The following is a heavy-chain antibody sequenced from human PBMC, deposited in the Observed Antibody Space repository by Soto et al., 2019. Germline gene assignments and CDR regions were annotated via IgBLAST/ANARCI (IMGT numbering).Heavy chain of an antibody. V-gene: IGHV4-34*01. D-gene: IGHD4-4*01. J-gene: IGHJ5*02. Sequence: SETLSLTCAVYGGSFSGYYWSWIRQPPGKGLEWIGEINHSGSTNYNPSHKSRVTISVDTSKNQFSLKLSSVTAADTAVYYCARHYSNYGGRTYNWFDPWGQGTLVTVSS. CDR2: INHSGST. CDR1: GGSFSGYY. CDR3: ARHYSNYGGRTYNWFDP.